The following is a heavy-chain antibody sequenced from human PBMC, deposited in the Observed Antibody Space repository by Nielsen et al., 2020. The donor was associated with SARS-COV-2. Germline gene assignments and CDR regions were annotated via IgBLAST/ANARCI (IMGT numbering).Heavy chain of an antibody. CDR2: IIPIFGTA. Sequence: SVKVSCKASGGTFSSYAIRWVRQAPGQGLEWMGGIIPIFGTANYAQKFQGRVTITAYESTSTAYMELSSLRSEDTAVYYCARSQVYSLGPYGAPNYYFDYCGQGTLVTVSS. D-gene: IGHD3-16*01. CDR3: ARSQVYSLGPYGAPNYYFDY. V-gene: IGHV1-69*13. J-gene: IGHJ4*02. CDR1: GGTFSSYA.